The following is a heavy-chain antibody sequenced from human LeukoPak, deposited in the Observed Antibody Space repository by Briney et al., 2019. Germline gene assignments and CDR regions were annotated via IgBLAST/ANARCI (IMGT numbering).Heavy chain of an antibody. V-gene: IGHV3-9*01. D-gene: IGHD2-2*01. Sequence: GRSLRLSCAASGFTFDDYAMHWVRQAPGKGLEWVSGISWNSAGIGYADSVKGRFTISRDNAKNSLYLQMNSLRAEDTALYYCAKGSQYQLSMYYFDYWGQGTLVTVSS. CDR3: AKGSQYQLSMYYFDY. CDR1: GFTFDDYA. J-gene: IGHJ4*02. CDR2: ISWNSAGI.